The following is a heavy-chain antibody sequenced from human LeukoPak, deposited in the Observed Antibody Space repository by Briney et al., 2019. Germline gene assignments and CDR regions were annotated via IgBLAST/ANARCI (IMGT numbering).Heavy chain of an antibody. CDR2: IYHSGST. Sequence: SETLSLTCAVSGGSISSGGYSWSWIQQPPGKGLEWIGYIYHSGSTYYNPSLKSRVTISVDRSKNQFSLKLSSVTAADTAVYYCARQNKWWFDPWGQGTLVTVSS. CDR3: ARQNKWWFDP. V-gene: IGHV4-30-2*01. D-gene: IGHD1-26*01. CDR1: GGSISSGGYS. J-gene: IGHJ5*02.